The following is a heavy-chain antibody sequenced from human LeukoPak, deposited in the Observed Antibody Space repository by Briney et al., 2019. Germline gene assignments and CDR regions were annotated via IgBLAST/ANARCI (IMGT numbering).Heavy chain of an antibody. CDR1: GFTFSDYS. Sequence: TGGSLRLSCTASGFTFSDYSMSWVRQAPGKGLEWVSPISADGVTTYYADSVKGRFTISRDNSKNTLYLQINSLRAEDTAVYYCGKEGILPGFVDYWGQGTLVTVSS. CDR2: ISADGVTT. CDR3: GKEGILPGFVDY. D-gene: IGHD3-9*01. J-gene: IGHJ4*02. V-gene: IGHV3-23*01.